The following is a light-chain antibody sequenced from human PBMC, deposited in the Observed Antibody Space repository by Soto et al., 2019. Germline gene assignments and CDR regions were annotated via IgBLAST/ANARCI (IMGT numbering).Light chain of an antibody. CDR3: FSHRRGDSHV. J-gene: IGLJ1*01. V-gene: IGLV2-14*01. CDR1: SRDVGGYNY. Sequence: QSVLTQPASASGSPGQSITISCTGTSRDVGGYNYVSWYQQYPGKAPKLMIYGVTNRPSGVSNRFSGSKTGNTASLTISGLQAEDEAYYYCFSHRRGDSHVFGTGTKVTVL. CDR2: GVT.